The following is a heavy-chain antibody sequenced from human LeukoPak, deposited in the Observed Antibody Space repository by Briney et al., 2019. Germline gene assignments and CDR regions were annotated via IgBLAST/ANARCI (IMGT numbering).Heavy chain of an antibody. Sequence: PGGSLRLSCAASGFTFSSYSMNWVRQAPGKGLEWVSSISSSSSYIYYADSVKGRFTISRDNAKNSLYLQMNSLRAEDTAVYYCARAPPRIVGANLEFDSWGQGTLVTVS. CDR2: ISSSSSYI. V-gene: IGHV3-21*01. J-gene: IGHJ4*02. CDR3: ARAPPRIVGANLEFDS. D-gene: IGHD1-26*01. CDR1: GFTFSSYS.